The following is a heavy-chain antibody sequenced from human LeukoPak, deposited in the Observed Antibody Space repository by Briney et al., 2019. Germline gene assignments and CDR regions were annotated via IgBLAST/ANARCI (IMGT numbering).Heavy chain of an antibody. D-gene: IGHD3-22*01. V-gene: IGHV3-74*01. J-gene: IGHJ5*02. CDR1: GFTFSSDW. Sequence: GGSLRLSCAAAGFTFSSDWMHWVRHAPGKGLVWVSCINSNGSDTSYADTVKGRFTTSRDNLKNTLYLQMNSLRAEDTAVYYCARDPHQDNSGGFDSWGQGTLVTVSS. CDR3: ARDPHQDNSGGFDS. CDR2: INSNGSDT.